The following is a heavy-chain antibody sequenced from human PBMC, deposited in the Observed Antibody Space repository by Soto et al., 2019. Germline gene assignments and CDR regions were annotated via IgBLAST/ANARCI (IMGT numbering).Heavy chain of an antibody. V-gene: IGHV3-30*03. CDR3: ARDDYGGNTHFLDY. CDR1: GFTFSSYG. J-gene: IGHJ4*02. D-gene: IGHD4-17*01. CDR2: TATDGSDQ. Sequence: GGSLRLSCAASGFTFSSYGMHWVRQAPGKGLEWVAVTATDGSDQRYADSVKGRFTISRDNSKNTLYLQMNSLRIEDTAVYYCARDDYGGNTHFLDYWGQGALVTVSS.